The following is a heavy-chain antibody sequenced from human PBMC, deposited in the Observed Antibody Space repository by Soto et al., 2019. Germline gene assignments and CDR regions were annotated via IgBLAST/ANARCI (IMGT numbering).Heavy chain of an antibody. CDR3: ARAGPYDFWSGYPFEY. J-gene: IGHJ4*02. CDR2: IYYTGTT. D-gene: IGHD3-3*01. Sequence: QVQLQESGPRLVKPSQTVSLTCTVSGDSISSGGHYWTWIRQHPGKGLEWIGFIYYTGTTYYNPSLQSRVSISVHTSKNQFSLELTSVTAADTAVYYCARAGPYDFWSGYPFEYWGQGTLVTVSS. V-gene: IGHV4-31*03. CDR1: GDSISSGGHY.